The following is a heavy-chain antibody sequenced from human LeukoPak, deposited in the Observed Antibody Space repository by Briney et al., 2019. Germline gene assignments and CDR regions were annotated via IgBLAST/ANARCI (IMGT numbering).Heavy chain of an antibody. V-gene: IGHV4-39*07. CDR3: ARGQSPRYYYMDV. J-gene: IGHJ6*03. CDR2: IYHSGST. CDR1: GGSISSYY. Sequence: PSETLSLTCTVSGGSISSYYWGWIRQPPGKGLEWIGSIYHSGSTYYNPSLKSRVTISVDTSKNQFSLKLNSVTAADTAVYYCARGQSPRYYYMDVWGKGTTVTVSS.